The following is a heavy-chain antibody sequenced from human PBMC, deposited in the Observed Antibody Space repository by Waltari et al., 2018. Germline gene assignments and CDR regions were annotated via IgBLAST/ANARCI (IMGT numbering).Heavy chain of an antibody. D-gene: IGHD3-10*01. V-gene: IGHV4-34*01. J-gene: IGHJ4*02. CDR1: GETFSGYY. CDR2: IHPSGNI. Sequence: QVQLQQWGAGLLKPSETLSLTCAVYGETFSGYYWIWTRHSPGKGLEWIGEIHPSGNIDYNPSRKIRLSISGDASKIQFSLKLNSMTAADTAVYYCSRGTDAYKSGNYWGQGTLVSVSS. CDR3: SRGTDAYKSGNY.